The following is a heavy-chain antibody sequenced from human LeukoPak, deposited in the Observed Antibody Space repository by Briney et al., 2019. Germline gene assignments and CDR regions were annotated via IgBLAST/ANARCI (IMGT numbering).Heavy chain of an antibody. D-gene: IGHD1-26*01. V-gene: IGHV4-59*01. CDR2: IHYSGST. CDR3: ARGGELLGYYYYYMDV. J-gene: IGHJ6*03. CDR1: GGSFSGYY. Sequence: SETLSLTCAVYGGSFSGYYWNWIRQPPGKGLEWIGYIHYSGSTNYNPSLKSRVTISVDTSKNQFSLKLSSVTAADTAVYYCARGGELLGYYYYYMDVWGKGTTVTISS.